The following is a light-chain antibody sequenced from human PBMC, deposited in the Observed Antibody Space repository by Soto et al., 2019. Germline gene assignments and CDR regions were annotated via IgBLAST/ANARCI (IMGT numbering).Light chain of an antibody. V-gene: IGLV2-11*01. Sequence: QSVLTQPRSVSGSPGQSVTISCTGTSSDVGGYNYVSWYQQYPAKAPKLMIYDVSQRPSGVPDRFSGSKSGNTASLIISGLQAEDEADYYCCSYADSSYVFGTGTKVTVL. CDR1: SSDVGGYNY. J-gene: IGLJ1*01. CDR3: CSYADSSYV. CDR2: DVS.